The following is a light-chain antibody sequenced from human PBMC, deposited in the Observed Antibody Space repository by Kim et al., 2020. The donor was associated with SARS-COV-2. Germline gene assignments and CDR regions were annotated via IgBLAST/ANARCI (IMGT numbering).Light chain of an antibody. CDR3: HQYCSSPRT. V-gene: IGKV3-20*01. J-gene: IGKJ2*01. Sequence: EIVLTQSPGTLSLSPGERATLSCRASQSVCNNFLAWYQQRPGQAPRPLIYGASSRATGIPDRFTGSGSGTDFILTISRLEPEDFAVYYCHQYCSSPRTFGQGTKLEI. CDR1: QSVCNNF. CDR2: GAS.